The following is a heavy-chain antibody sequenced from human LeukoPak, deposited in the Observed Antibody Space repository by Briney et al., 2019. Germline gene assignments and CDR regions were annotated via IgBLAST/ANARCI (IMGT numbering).Heavy chain of an antibody. Sequence: GGSLRLSCAASGFTFSSYSMNWVRQAPGKGLAWVSYISSGSSNIYYADSVKGRFTISRDNAKNSLYLQMNSLRAEDTAVYYCAKGVRQWLVPEYFQHWGQGTLVTVSS. CDR2: ISSGSSNI. D-gene: IGHD6-19*01. V-gene: IGHV3-48*01. CDR3: AKGVRQWLVPEYFQH. CDR1: GFTFSSYS. J-gene: IGHJ1*01.